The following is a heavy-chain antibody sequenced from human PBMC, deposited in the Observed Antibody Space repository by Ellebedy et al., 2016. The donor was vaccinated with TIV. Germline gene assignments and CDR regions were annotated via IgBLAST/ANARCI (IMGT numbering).Heavy chain of an antibody. CDR3: AGIADVRFDP. CDR2: IKQDGSEK. J-gene: IGHJ5*02. V-gene: IGHV3-7*01. Sequence: GESLKISCAASGFTFSSDWMSWVRQAPGKGLERVANIKQDGSEKYYLDSVKGRFTIPRDNAKNSLYLQMNSLRAEDTAVYYCAGIADVRFDPWGQGTLVSVSS. D-gene: IGHD3-10*02. CDR1: GFTFSSDW.